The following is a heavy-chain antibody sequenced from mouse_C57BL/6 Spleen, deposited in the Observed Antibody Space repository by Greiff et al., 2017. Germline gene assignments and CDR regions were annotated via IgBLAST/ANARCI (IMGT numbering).Heavy chain of an antibody. V-gene: IGHV1-47*01. D-gene: IGHD1-1*01. CDR2: FHPYNDDT. J-gene: IGHJ1*03. CDR3: ARAYYYGSSYWYFDV. Sequence: QVQLQQSGAELVKPGASVKMSCKASGYTFTTYPIEWMKQNHGKSLEWIGNFHPYNDDTKYNEKFKGKATLTVEKSSSTVYLELSRLTSDDSAVCYCARAYYYGSSYWYFDVWGTGTTVTVSS. CDR1: GYTFTTYP.